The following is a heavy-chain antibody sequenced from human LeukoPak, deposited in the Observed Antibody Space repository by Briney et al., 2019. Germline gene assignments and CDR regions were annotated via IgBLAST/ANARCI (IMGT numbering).Heavy chain of an antibody. CDR3: ACSYDFWSGPDY. Sequence: GGSLRLSCAASGFTFSDYYMSWIRQAPGKGLEWVSHISSSGSTIYYADSVKGRFTISRDNAENSLYLQMNSLRAEDTAVYYCACSYDFWSGPDYWGQGTLVTVSS. D-gene: IGHD3-3*01. J-gene: IGHJ4*02. CDR2: ISSSGSTI. CDR1: GFTFSDYY. V-gene: IGHV3-11*01.